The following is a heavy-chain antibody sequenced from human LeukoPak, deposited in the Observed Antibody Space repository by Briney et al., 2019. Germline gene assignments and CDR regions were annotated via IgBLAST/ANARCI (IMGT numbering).Heavy chain of an antibody. J-gene: IGHJ6*03. V-gene: IGHV3-48*02. CDR2: ISSSSSTI. Sequence: PGGSLRLSCAAPGFTFSSYSMNWVRQAPGKGLEWVSYISSSSSTIYYADSVKGRFTISRDNAKNSLYLQMNSLRDEDTAVYYCATDPRIAAAGNYYYYMDVWGKGTTVTVSS. CDR3: ATDPRIAAAGNYYYYMDV. CDR1: GFTFSSYS. D-gene: IGHD6-13*01.